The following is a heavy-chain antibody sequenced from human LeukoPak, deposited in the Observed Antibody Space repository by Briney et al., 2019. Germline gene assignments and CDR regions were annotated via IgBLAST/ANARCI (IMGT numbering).Heavy chain of an antibody. CDR2: IYHRGST. CDR3: AGWFGELLSLFTY. Sequence: SETLSLTCAVSGYSISSGYYWGWIRQPPGKGLKWIGSIYHRGSTYYNPSLKSRVTISVDTSKNQFSLKLSSVTAADTAVYYCAGWFGELLSLFTYWGQGTLVTVSS. D-gene: IGHD3-10*01. V-gene: IGHV4-38-2*01. CDR1: GYSISSGYY. J-gene: IGHJ4*02.